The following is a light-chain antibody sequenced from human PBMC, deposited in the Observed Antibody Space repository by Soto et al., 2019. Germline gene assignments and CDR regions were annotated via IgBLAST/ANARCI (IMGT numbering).Light chain of an antibody. V-gene: IGLV2-14*01. CDR3: NLYTSAAARV. CDR1: SSDVGANNF. CDR2: EVS. Sequence: QSVLTQPASVSGSPGQSITISCTGTSSDVGANNFVSWYQQYPGKAPKLIIREVSNRPSGVSNRSSGSKSGNTASLTISGLQAEDEADYYCNLYTSAAARVFGTGTKLTVL. J-gene: IGLJ1*01.